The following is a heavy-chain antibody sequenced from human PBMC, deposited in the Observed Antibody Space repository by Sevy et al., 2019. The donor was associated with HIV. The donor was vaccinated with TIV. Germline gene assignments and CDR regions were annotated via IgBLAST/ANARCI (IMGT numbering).Heavy chain of an antibody. J-gene: IGHJ3*02. D-gene: IGHD6-19*01. CDR2: TNYRSKWYN. CDR3: AREYSSGWYRDDAFDI. CDR1: GDSVSSNSAA. V-gene: IGHV6-1*01. Sequence: SQTLSLTCAISGDSVSSNSAAWNWIRQSPSRGLEWLGRTNYRSKWYNDYAVSVKSRITINPDTSKNQFSLQLNSVTPEDTAVYYCAREYSSGWYRDDAFDIWGQGTMVTVSS.